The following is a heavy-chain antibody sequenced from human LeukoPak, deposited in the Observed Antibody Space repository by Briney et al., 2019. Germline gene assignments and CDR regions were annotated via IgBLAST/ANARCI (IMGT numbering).Heavy chain of an antibody. CDR2: ISGSGGST. CDR1: GFTFSSYA. J-gene: IGHJ4*02. Sequence: GVLRLSCAASGFTFSSYAMSWVRQAPGKGLEWVSAISGSGGSTYYADSVKGRFTISRDNAKNSLYLQMNSLRAEDTAVYYCARDYGGSSPFDYWGQGTLVTVSS. D-gene: IGHD4-23*01. CDR3: ARDYGGSSPFDY. V-gene: IGHV3-23*01.